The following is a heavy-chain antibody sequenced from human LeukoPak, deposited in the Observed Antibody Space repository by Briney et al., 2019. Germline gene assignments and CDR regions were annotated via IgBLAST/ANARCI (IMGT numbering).Heavy chain of an antibody. Sequence: GGSLRLSCAASGFTFSSYAMSWVRQAPGKGLEWVSAISGSGGSTYYADSVKGRFTISRDNSKNTLYLQMNSLRAEDTAVYYCAKGQAPGIAVAGIDYWGQGTLVTVSS. D-gene: IGHD6-19*01. V-gene: IGHV3-23*01. CDR1: GFTFSSYA. CDR2: ISGSGGST. J-gene: IGHJ4*02. CDR3: AKGQAPGIAVAGIDY.